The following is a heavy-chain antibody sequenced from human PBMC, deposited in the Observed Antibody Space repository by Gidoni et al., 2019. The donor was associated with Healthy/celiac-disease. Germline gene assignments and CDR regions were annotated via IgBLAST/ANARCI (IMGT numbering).Heavy chain of an antibody. V-gene: IGHV3-30*18. Sequence: QVQLVESGGGVVQPGRSLRLSCAASGFTFSSYGMHWVRQAPGKGLEWVAVISYDGSNKYYADSVKGRFTISRDNSKNTLYLQMNSLRAEDTAVYYCAKEPYNWNYGVYWGQGTLVTVSS. CDR3: AKEPYNWNYGVY. J-gene: IGHJ4*02. CDR2: ISYDGSNK. CDR1: GFTFSSYG. D-gene: IGHD1-7*01.